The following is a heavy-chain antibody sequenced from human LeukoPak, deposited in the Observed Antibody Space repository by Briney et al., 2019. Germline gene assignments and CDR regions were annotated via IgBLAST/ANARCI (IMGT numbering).Heavy chain of an antibody. Sequence: GASVKVSCKASGYTFTSYDINWVRQATGQGLEWMGWMNPNSGNTGYAQKFQGRVTMTRNTSISTAYMELSSLRSEDTAVYYCARVKRLRYFDWRSGGDAFDIWGQGTMVTVSS. CDR2: MNPNSGNT. CDR3: ARVKRLRYFDWRSGGDAFDI. V-gene: IGHV1-8*01. J-gene: IGHJ3*02. CDR1: GYTFTSYD. D-gene: IGHD3-9*01.